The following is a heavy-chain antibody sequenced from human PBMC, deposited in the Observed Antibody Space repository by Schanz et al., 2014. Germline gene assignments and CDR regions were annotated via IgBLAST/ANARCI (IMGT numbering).Heavy chain of an antibody. Sequence: QVQLVQSGGEVKTPGASVKVSCKASGYTFTRSGISWVRQAPGQGLEWMGWIGGSDGNTNFAQKFQGRVTMTRDTSISTAYMELSSLRSEDTAVYYCARPPREGYGLDVWGQGTTVTVSS. V-gene: IGHV1-18*01. CDR2: IGGSDGNT. J-gene: IGHJ6*02. CDR1: GYTFTRSG. CDR3: ARPPREGYGLDV.